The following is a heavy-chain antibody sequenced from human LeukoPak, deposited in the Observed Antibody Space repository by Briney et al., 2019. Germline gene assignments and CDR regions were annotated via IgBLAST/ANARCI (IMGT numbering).Heavy chain of an antibody. Sequence: GASVKVSCKASGYTFTDYYMHWERQAPGQGLEWMGWINPNSGGTNYAQKLQGRVTMTTDTSTSTAYMELRSLRSDDTAVYYCARNIAADWFHPWGQGTLVTVSS. D-gene: IGHD6-13*01. V-gene: IGHV1-2*02. CDR3: ARNIAADWFHP. J-gene: IGHJ5*02. CDR2: INPNSGGT. CDR1: GYTFTDYY.